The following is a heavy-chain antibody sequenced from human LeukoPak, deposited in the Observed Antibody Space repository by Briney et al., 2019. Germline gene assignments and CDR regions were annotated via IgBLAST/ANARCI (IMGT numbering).Heavy chain of an antibody. D-gene: IGHD3-10*01. Sequence: PGGSLRLSCAASGLTFSSYAMSWVRQAPGKGLEWVSAISGSGGSTYYADSVKGRFTISRDNSKNTLYLQMNSLRAEDTAVYYCAKDGYYYGSGSYPNYFDYWGQGTLVTVSS. CDR2: ISGSGGST. J-gene: IGHJ4*02. CDR3: AKDGYYYGSGSYPNYFDY. CDR1: GLTFSSYA. V-gene: IGHV3-23*01.